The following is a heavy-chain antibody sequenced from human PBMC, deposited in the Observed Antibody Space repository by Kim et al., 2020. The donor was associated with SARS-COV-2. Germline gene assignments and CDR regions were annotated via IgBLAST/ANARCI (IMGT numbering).Heavy chain of an antibody. V-gene: IGHV5-51*01. CDR1: GYSFTSYW. CDR3: ARPYPRGIAAAEVVY. D-gene: IGHD6-13*01. CDR2: IYPGDSDT. Sequence: GESLKISCKGSGYSFTSYWIGWVRQMPGKGLEWMGIIYPGDSDTRYSPSFQGQVTISADQSISTAYLQWSSLKASDTAMYYCARPYPRGIAAAEVVYWGQGTLVTVSS. J-gene: IGHJ4*02.